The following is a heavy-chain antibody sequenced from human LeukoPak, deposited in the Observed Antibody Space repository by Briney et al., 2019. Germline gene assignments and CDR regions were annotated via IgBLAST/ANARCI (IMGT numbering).Heavy chain of an antibody. CDR1: GFTFSSYC. D-gene: IGHD3-10*01. Sequence: GGSLRPSCAASGFTFSSYCMSWVRQAPGKGLEWVSGIGISGFNTYYSDSVKGRFTISRDNSKNTLYLQMNSLRAEDTAFYYCAKDRGPGTYYNLPDFWGQGTLVTVSS. J-gene: IGHJ4*02. CDR3: AKDRGPGTYYNLPDF. CDR2: IGISGFNT. V-gene: IGHV3-23*01.